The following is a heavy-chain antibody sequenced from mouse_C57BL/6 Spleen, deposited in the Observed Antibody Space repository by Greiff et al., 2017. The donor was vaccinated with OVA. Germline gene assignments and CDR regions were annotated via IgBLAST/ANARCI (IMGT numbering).Heavy chain of an antibody. J-gene: IGHJ1*03. V-gene: IGHV1-59*01. D-gene: IGHD2-4*01. CDR1: GYTFTSYW. CDR2: IDPSDSYT. Sequence: QVHVKQPGAELVRPGTSVKLSCKASGYTFTSYWMHWVKQRPGQGLEWIGVIDPSDSYTNYNQKFKGKATLTVDTSSSTAYMQLSSLTSEDSAVYYCARSYYDYDGYFDVWGTGTTVTVSS. CDR3: ARSYYDYDGYFDV.